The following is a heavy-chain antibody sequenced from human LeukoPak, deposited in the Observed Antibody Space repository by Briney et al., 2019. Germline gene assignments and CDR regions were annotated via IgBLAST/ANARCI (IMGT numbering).Heavy chain of an antibody. V-gene: IGHV1-2*02. CDR1: GYTFIGYY. CDR3: ARTKGYSVYEPFDY. CDR2: ANPSSGGT. J-gene: IGHJ4*02. Sequence: ASVKVSCKASGYTFIGYYMHWVRQAPGQGLEWMGWANPSSGGTDYAQKFQGRVTMTWDTSISTAYMELTRLRSDDTAVYYCARTKGYSVYEPFDYWGQGTLVTVSS. D-gene: IGHD5/OR15-5a*01.